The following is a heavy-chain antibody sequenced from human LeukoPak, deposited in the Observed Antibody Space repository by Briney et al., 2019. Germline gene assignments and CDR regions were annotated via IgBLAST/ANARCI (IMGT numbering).Heavy chain of an antibody. J-gene: IGHJ4*02. D-gene: IGHD3-9*01. Sequence: PGGSLRLSCAASGFTFSSYSMNWVRQAPGKGLAWVSSISSSSSYIYYADSVKGRFTISRDNAKNSLYLQMNSLRAEDTAVYYCARDNDPGGLDYDILTGYYTVYYFDYWGQGTLVTVSS. CDR3: ARDNDPGGLDYDILTGYYTVYYFDY. CDR2: ISSSSSYI. CDR1: GFTFSSYS. V-gene: IGHV3-21*01.